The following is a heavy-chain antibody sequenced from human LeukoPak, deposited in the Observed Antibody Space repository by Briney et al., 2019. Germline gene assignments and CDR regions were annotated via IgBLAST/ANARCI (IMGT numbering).Heavy chain of an antibody. Sequence: ASVKVSCKASGYTFTSYGISWVRQAPGQGLEWMGWSSGYNGNTNYAQKLQGRVTMTTDTSTSTAYMELRSLRSDDTAMYYCARGNYCSGGSCYDGAFDYWGQGTLVTVSS. CDR3: ARGNYCSGGSCYDGAFDY. CDR1: GYTFTSYG. D-gene: IGHD2-15*01. V-gene: IGHV1-18*01. J-gene: IGHJ4*02. CDR2: SSGYNGNT.